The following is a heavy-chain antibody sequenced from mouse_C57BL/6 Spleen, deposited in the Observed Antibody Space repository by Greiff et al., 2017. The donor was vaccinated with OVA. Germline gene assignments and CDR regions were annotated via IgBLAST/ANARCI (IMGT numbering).Heavy chain of an antibody. D-gene: IGHD1-1*01. Sequence: VQLQQPGAELVRPGTSVKLSCKASGYTFTSYWMHWVKQRPGQGLEWIGVIDPSDSYTNYNQKFKGKATLTVDTSSSTAYMQLSSLTSEDSAVYYCARETTVVAPYAMDYWGQGTSVTVSS. CDR2: IDPSDSYT. CDR1: GYTFTSYW. V-gene: IGHV1-59*01. CDR3: ARETTVVAPYAMDY. J-gene: IGHJ4*01.